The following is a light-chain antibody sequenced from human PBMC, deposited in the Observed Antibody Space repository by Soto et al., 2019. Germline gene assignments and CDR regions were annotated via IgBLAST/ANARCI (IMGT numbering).Light chain of an antibody. J-gene: IGKJ2*01. Sequence: EIVMTQSPATLSVSPGERATLSCRASQSVSSNLVWYQQKPGQAPRLLIYGASTRATGIPARFSGSGSGTEFTLTISSLQSEDFAVYYCLQYNNWPPYTFGQGTKLEIK. CDR1: QSVSSN. CDR2: GAS. CDR3: LQYNNWPPYT. V-gene: IGKV3-15*01.